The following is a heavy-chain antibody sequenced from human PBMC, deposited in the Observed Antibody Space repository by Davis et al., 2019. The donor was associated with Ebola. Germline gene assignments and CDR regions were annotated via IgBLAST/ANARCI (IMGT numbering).Heavy chain of an antibody. J-gene: IGHJ4*02. CDR2: IIPTSGTA. Sequence: AASVKVSCKASGGTFTSFGVSWMRQAPGQGLEWMGGIIPTSGTANYAQNFQGRVTVTEDTSSDTAYMELSGLRFEDTAVYYCVTYFDTSGYSPSAFDHWGQGTLVTVSS. D-gene: IGHD3-22*01. CDR1: GGTFTSFG. V-gene: IGHV1-69*06. CDR3: VTYFDTSGYSPSAFDH.